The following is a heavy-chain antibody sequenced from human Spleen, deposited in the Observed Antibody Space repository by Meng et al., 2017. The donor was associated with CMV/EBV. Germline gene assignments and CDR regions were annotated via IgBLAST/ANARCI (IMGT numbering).Heavy chain of an antibody. V-gene: IGHV4-4*02. CDR1: GGSISSNNW. D-gene: IGHD3-9*01. CDR3: ATRALRFFDWFYHFDS. J-gene: IGHJ4*02. CDR2: IHQGGNT. Sequence: SETLSLTCAVSGGSISSNNWWTWVRQSPGKGLEWVGDIHQGGNTNYSASLKSRVSISVDKSKNQFTLKLTSVTAADTAMYYCATRALRFFDWFYHFDSWGQGTRVTVSS.